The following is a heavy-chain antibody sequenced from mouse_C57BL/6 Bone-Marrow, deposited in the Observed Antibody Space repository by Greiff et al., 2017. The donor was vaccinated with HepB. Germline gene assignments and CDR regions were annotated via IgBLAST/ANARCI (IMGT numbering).Heavy chain of an antibody. CDR2: IDPETGGT. J-gene: IGHJ2*01. CDR1: GYTFTDYE. V-gene: IGHV1-15*01. D-gene: IGHD4-1*01. Sequence: QVQLKESGAELVRPGASVTLSCKASGYTFTDYEMHWVKQTPVHGLEWIGAIDPETGGTAYNQKFKGKAILTADKSSSTAYMELRSLTSEDSAVYYCTRLTGPYFDYWGQGTTLTVSS. CDR3: TRLTGPYFDY.